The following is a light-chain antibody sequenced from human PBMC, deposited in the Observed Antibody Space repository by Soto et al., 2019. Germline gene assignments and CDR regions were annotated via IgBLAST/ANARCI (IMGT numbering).Light chain of an antibody. V-gene: IGKV3-20*01. CDR3: QQYGSSPST. J-gene: IGKJ2*01. CDR1: HSVSSSS. Sequence: IVLTQSPGTLSLSPGERATLSCRASHSVSSSSLDWYQQKPGQAPRLLIYGASSRATGIPDRFSGSGSGTDFTFTISRLEPEDFAMYYCQQYGSSPSTFGQGTKLEIK. CDR2: GAS.